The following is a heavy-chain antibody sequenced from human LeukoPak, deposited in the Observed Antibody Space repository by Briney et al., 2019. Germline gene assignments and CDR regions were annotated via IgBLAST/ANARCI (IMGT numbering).Heavy chain of an antibody. V-gene: IGHV3-23*01. Sequence: GGSLRLSCAASGFTFSSSAMSWVRQAPGKGLEWVSVISGSGGSTYYADSVKGRFTISRDNSRNTLYLQMNSLRAEDTAVYYCAKDPTLFDDYAKTMGYWGQGTLVTVSS. J-gene: IGHJ4*02. CDR1: GFTFSSSA. CDR3: AKDPTLFDDYAKTMGY. D-gene: IGHD4-17*01. CDR2: ISGSGGST.